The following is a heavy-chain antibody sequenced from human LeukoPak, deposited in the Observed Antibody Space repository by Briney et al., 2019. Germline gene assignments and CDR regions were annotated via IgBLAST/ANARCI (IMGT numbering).Heavy chain of an antibody. D-gene: IGHD3-10*01. Sequence: TGGSLRLSCAASGFTFSSYWMSWVRQAPGKGLEWVANIKQDGSEKYYVDSVKGRFTISRDNPKNSLYLQMNHLRDEDTAVYYCASGLGRAIYYGSGRADYWGQGTLVTVSS. CDR3: ASGLGRAIYYGSGRADY. J-gene: IGHJ4*02. V-gene: IGHV3-7*01. CDR1: GFTFSSYW. CDR2: IKQDGSEK.